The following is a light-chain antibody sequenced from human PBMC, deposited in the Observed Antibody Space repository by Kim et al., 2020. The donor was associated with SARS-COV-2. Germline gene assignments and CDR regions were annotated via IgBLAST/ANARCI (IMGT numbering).Light chain of an antibody. Sequence: GQAVTIYCAGTRSDVGGYNYVYWYQHHPGKAPKLMIFEVSERPSGVPDRFSGSKSGNTASLTVSGLQAEDEADYYCSSYAGKNDVVFGGGTQLTVL. J-gene: IGLJ3*02. V-gene: IGLV2-8*01. CDR2: EVS. CDR1: RSDVGGYNY. CDR3: SSYAGKNDVV.